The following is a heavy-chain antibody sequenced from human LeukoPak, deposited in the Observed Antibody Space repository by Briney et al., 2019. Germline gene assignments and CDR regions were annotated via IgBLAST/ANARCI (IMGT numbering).Heavy chain of an antibody. CDR3: AKDPVEWEHNDYFDY. CDR2: ISYDGSNK. CDR1: GFTFSSYG. Sequence: PGGSLRLSCAASGFTFSSYGMHWVRQAPGKGLEWVAVISYDGSNKYYADSVKGRFTISRDNSKNTLYLQMNSLRAEDTAVYYCAKDPVEWEHNDYFDYWGQGTLVTVSS. D-gene: IGHD1-26*01. V-gene: IGHV3-30*18. J-gene: IGHJ4*02.